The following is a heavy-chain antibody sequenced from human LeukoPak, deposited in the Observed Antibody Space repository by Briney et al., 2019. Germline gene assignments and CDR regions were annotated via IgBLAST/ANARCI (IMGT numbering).Heavy chain of an antibody. CDR1: GFTVSTNY. D-gene: IGHD2-2*01. J-gene: IGHJ4*02. V-gene: IGHV3-53*01. Sequence: TGGSLRLSCVAPGFTVSTNYLSWVRQAPGKGLEWVSVIYAGGAAYYADYVKGRFTISRDTSNNTLILQMHSLGVDDTAVYYCARSTSYHFDSWGQGTLVTVSS. CDR2: IYAGGAA. CDR3: ARSTSYHFDS.